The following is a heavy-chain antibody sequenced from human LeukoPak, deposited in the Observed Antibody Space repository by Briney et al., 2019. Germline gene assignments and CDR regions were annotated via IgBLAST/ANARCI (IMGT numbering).Heavy chain of an antibody. CDR3: ARDGYNLDYYYYMDV. J-gene: IGHJ6*03. CDR2: IIPIFGTA. Sequence: ASVKDSCKASGGTFSSYAISWVRQAPGQGLEWMGGIIPIFGTANYAQKFQGRVTITADESTSTAYMELSSLRSEDTAVYYCARDGYNLDYYYYMDVWGKGTTVTVSS. D-gene: IGHD5-24*01. CDR1: GGTFSSYA. V-gene: IGHV1-69*13.